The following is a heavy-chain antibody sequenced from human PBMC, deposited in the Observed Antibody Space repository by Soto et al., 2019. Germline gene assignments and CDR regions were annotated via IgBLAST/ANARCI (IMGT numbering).Heavy chain of an antibody. D-gene: IGHD2-15*01. CDR3: ARARYCSGGSCYPFDY. V-gene: IGHV1-3*01. Sequence: FQGRVTITRDTSASTAYMELSSLRSEDTAVYYCARARYCSGGSCYPFDYWGQGTLVTVSS. J-gene: IGHJ4*02.